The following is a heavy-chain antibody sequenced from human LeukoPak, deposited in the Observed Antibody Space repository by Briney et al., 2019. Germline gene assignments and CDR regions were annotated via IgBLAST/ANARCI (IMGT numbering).Heavy chain of an antibody. CDR1: GFTFSSYS. V-gene: IGHV3-21*01. CDR2: ISSSSSYI. J-gene: IGHJ4*02. D-gene: IGHD3-3*01. Sequence: GGSLRLSCAASGFTFSSYSMNWVRQAPGKGLEWVSSISSSSSYIYYADSVKGRFTTSRDNAKNSLYLQMNSLRAEDTAVYYCARAPSVLRFLEWLNYFDYWGQGTLVTVSS. CDR3: ARAPSVLRFLEWLNYFDY.